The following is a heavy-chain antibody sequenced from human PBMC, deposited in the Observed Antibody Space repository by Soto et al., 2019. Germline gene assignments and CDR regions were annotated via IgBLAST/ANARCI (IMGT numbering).Heavy chain of an antibody. J-gene: IGHJ6*02. Sequence: SETLSLTCDVSSGSISSSNWWGWVRQPPGKGLEGIGEIYHSGSTNYNPSLQSRVTMSVDTSKNQFSLKLSSGTAADTAVYYCARLVGYCSSTSCYNYYYYGMDVWGQGTTVTVSS. CDR1: SGSISSSNW. V-gene: IGHV4-4*02. CDR3: ARLVGYCSSTSCYNYYYYGMDV. CDR2: IYHSGST. D-gene: IGHD2-2*02.